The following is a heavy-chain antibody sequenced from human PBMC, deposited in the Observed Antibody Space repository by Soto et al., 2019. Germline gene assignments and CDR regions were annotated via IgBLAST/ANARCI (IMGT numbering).Heavy chain of an antibody. CDR2: ISYDGSNK. V-gene: IGHV3-30*18. Sequence: QVQLVESGGGVVQPGRSLRLSCAASGFTFSSYGMHWVRQAPGKGLEWVAVISYDGSNKYYADSVKGRFTISRDNSKNTLYLQMNSLRAEATAVYYWAKVGGDSEDERYYYYGMDVWGQGTTVTVSS. CDR3: AKVGGDSEDERYYYYGMDV. D-gene: IGHD4-17*01. CDR1: GFTFSSYG. J-gene: IGHJ6*02.